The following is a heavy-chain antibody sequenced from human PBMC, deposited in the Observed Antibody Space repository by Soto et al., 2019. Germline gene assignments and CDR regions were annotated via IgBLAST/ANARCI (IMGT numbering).Heavy chain of an antibody. V-gene: IGHV4-59*08. CDR1: GGSISSYY. Sequence: PSETLSLTCTVSGGSISSYYWSWIRQPPGKGLEWIGYIYYSGSTNYNPSPKSRVTISVDTSKNQFSLKLSSVTAADSAVYFCARLEGLATISYYFDYWGQGTLVTVSS. D-gene: IGHD3-9*01. CDR3: ARLEGLATISYYFDY. J-gene: IGHJ4*02. CDR2: IYYSGST.